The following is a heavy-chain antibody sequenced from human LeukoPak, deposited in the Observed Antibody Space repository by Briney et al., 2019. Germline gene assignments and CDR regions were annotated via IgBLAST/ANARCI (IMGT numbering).Heavy chain of an antibody. CDR2: IKEDGSER. V-gene: IGHV3-7*03. Sequence: GGSLRLSCAASGFTFSSYSMNWVRQTPGKGLEWVASIKEDGSERQYVDSVKGRFSISRDNTEGSLFLQLNSLRAEDTAVYYCARDLGYCTNGVCHTGFDYWGQGTLVAVSS. CDR1: GFTFSSYS. J-gene: IGHJ4*02. CDR3: ARDLGYCTNGVCHTGFDY. D-gene: IGHD2-8*01.